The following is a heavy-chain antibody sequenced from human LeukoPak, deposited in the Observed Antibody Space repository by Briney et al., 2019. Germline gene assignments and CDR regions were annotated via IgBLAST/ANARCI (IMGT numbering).Heavy chain of an antibody. CDR1: GGSISSYY. J-gene: IGHJ4*02. CDR3: ARDRASGSGKYYFDY. Sequence: SETLSLTCTVSGGSISSYYWSWIRQPPGKGLEWIGYIDYSGWTNYNPSLKSRVTISVDTSKNQFSLKLSSVTAADTAVYYCARDRASGSGKYYFDYWGQGTLVTVSS. D-gene: IGHD3-10*01. CDR2: IDYSGWT. V-gene: IGHV4-59*01.